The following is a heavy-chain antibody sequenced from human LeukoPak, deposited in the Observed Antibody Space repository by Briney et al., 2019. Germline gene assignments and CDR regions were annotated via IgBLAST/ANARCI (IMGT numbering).Heavy chain of an antibody. V-gene: IGHV3-30*18. J-gene: IGHJ4*02. CDR1: GFTFSSYG. CDR3: AKGARAAAGTLVGY. CDR2: ISYDGSNK. D-gene: IGHD6-13*01. Sequence: PGGSLRPSCAASGFTFSSYGMHWVRQAPGKGLEWVAVISYDGSNKYYADSVKGRFTISRDNSKNTLYLQMNSLRAEDTAVYYCAKGARAAAGTLVGYWGQGTLVTVSS.